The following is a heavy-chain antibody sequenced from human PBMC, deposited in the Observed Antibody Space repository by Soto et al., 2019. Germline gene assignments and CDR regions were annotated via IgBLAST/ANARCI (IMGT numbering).Heavy chain of an antibody. CDR3: AKDQVEAAGYDY. D-gene: IGHD6-13*01. Sequence: PGGSLRLSCAASGFTFCSYGMHWVRQAPGKGLEWVAVISYDGSNKYYADSVKGRFTISRDNSKNTLYLQMNSLRAEDTAVYYCAKDQVEAAGYDYWGQGTLVTVSS. V-gene: IGHV3-30*18. J-gene: IGHJ4*02. CDR1: GFTFCSYG. CDR2: ISYDGSNK.